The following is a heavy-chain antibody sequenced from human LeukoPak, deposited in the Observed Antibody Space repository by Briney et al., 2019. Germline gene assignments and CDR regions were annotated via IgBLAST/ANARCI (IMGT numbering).Heavy chain of an antibody. CDR2: IKQDGSEK. D-gene: IGHD1-26*01. CDR3: SRDPTYYLRYGYFDY. J-gene: IGHJ4*02. V-gene: IGHV3-7*01. Sequence: GGSLRLSCAASEFTFSKYWMSWVRQAPGKGLEWVGNIKQDGSEKFYVDSVRGRSTISRDNTKNSLYLQMNSLRAEDTAVYYCSRDPTYYLRYGYFDYWGQGALVTVSS. CDR1: EFTFSKYW.